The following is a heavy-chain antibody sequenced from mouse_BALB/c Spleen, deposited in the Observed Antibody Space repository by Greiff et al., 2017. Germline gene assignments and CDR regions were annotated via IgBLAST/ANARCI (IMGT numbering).Heavy chain of an antibody. CDR2: ISSGGSYT. CDR1: GFTFSSYA. V-gene: IGHV5-9-4*01. Sequence: EVNLVESGGGLVKPGGSLKLSCAASGFTFSSYAMSWVRQSPEKRLEWVAEISSGGSYTYYPDTVTGRFTISRDNAKNTLYLEMSSLRSEDTAMYYCASRTDWFAYWGQGTLVTVSA. CDR3: ASRTDWFAY. J-gene: IGHJ3*01. D-gene: IGHD4-1*01.